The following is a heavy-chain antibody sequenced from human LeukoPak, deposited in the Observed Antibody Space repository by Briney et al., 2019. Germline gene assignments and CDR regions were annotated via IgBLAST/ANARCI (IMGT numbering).Heavy chain of an antibody. Sequence: SQTLSLTCAISGDSVSSNSAAWNWIRQSPSRGLEWLGRTYYRSKWYNDYAVSVKSRITINPATSKNQFSLQLNSVTPEDTAVYYCARLGYSGSYYERAFDIWGQGTMVTVSS. J-gene: IGHJ3*02. CDR1: GDSVSSNSAA. CDR2: TYYRSKWYN. CDR3: ARLGYSGSYYERAFDI. V-gene: IGHV6-1*01. D-gene: IGHD1-26*01.